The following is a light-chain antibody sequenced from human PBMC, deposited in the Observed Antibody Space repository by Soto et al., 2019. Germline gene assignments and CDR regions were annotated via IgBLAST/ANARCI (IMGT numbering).Light chain of an antibody. CDR1: ETINTW. CDR3: QQYSSYPLT. CDR2: DAS. V-gene: IGKV1-5*01. J-gene: IGKJ4*01. Sequence: DIQMTQSPSSLSVSVGDRVTITCRASETINTWLAWYQQKPGKAPKSLIYDASKLERGVPSRLSGSGSGAELTLTISSLQPDDLATYYCQQYSSYPLTFGGGTKVE.